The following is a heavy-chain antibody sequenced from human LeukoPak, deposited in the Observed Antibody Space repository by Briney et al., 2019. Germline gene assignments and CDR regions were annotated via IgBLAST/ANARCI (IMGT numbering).Heavy chain of an antibody. J-gene: IGHJ5*02. D-gene: IGHD5-24*01. CDR3: ARELDGNGGWFDP. CDR2: VYYSGST. V-gene: IGHV4-59*01. CDR1: GDSISDYY. Sequence: SETLSLTCTVSGDSISDYYWSWIRQALGKGLEWIGEVYYSGSTHYNPFLKSRVTISIDTSKNEFSLRLTSVTAADTAVYYCARELDGNGGWFDPWGQGTLVTVSS.